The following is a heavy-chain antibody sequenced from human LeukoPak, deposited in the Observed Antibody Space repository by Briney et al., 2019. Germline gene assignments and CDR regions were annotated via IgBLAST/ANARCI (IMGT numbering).Heavy chain of an antibody. CDR2: IYYRGNT. CDR3: ARLQTTPRPGYYYYGMDV. CDR1: GGSISSSDYC. Sequence: SETLSLTCTVSGGSISSSDYCWGWIRQPPGKGLAWIASIYYRGNTYYNPSLKIRVTISIDTSKNQFSLKVASVTAADRAMYYCARLQTTPRPGYYYYGMDVWGQGTTVTVSS. J-gene: IGHJ6*02. V-gene: IGHV4-39*01. D-gene: IGHD4-11*01.